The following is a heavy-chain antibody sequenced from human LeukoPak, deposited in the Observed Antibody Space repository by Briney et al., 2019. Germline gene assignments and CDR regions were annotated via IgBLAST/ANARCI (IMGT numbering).Heavy chain of an antibody. Sequence: ASVKVSCKASGYTFSSYGISWVRQAPGQGLEWMGWINSHNGNTNYPQKLQGRVTMTTDTSTSTAYMELRSLRSDDTAVYYCARDVGSSSRRPSYMDVWGKGTTVTVSS. V-gene: IGHV1-18*01. J-gene: IGHJ6*03. CDR1: GYTFSSYG. D-gene: IGHD6-13*01. CDR2: INSHNGNT. CDR3: ARDVGSSSRRPSYMDV.